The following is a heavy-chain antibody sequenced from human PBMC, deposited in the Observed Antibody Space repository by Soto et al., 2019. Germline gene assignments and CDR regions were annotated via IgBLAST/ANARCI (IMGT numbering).Heavy chain of an antibody. CDR1: GGSFSGYY. CDR3: ASRTIFGVVIILPHFDY. D-gene: IGHD3-3*01. J-gene: IGHJ4*02. V-gene: IGHV4-34*01. CDR2: INHSGST. Sequence: SETLSLTCAVYGGSFSGYYWSWIRQPPGKGLEWIGEINHSGSTNYNPSLKSRVTISVDTSKNQFSLKLSSVTAADTAVYYCASRTIFGVVIILPHFDYWGQGTLVTVSS.